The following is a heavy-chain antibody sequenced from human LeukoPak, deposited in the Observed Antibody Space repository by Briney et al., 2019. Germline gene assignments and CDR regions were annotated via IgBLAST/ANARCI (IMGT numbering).Heavy chain of an antibody. V-gene: IGHV4-4*07. D-gene: IGHD3-22*01. J-gene: IGHJ4*02. CDR3: ASTTYDYDTSGHYFLDY. CDR2: IYTSGTT. CDR1: GGSINSYY. Sequence: PSETLSLTCTVSGGSINSYYWSWIRQPAGKGLEWIGRIYTSGTTNYNPSLKSRVTMSVATSKNHFSLQLRSVTAADTAVYYCASTTYDYDTSGHYFLDYWGQGSLVTVSS.